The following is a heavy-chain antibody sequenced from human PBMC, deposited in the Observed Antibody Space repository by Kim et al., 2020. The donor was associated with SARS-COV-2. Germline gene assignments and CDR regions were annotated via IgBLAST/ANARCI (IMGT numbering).Heavy chain of an antibody. V-gene: IGHV3-30*02. Sequence: SVKGRFTISRDNSKNTLYLQMNSLRAEDTAVYYCAKDAPDSSGYLSYFDYWGQGTLVTVSS. D-gene: IGHD3-22*01. J-gene: IGHJ4*02. CDR3: AKDAPDSSGYLSYFDY.